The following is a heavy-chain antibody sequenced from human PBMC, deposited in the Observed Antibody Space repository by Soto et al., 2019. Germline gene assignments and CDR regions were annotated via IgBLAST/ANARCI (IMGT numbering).Heavy chain of an antibody. J-gene: IGHJ5*02. CDR2: ISAYYGDT. CDR1: GYTFTSYG. D-gene: IGHD6-13*01. CDR3: ATAEPRIAALFNWFDP. V-gene: IGHV1-18*01. Sequence: GASVKVSCKASGYTFTSYGISWVRQAPGQGREWMGWISAYYGDTNYAQKLQGRVTMTTDTSTSTAYMELRSLRSDDTAVYYCATAEPRIAALFNWFDPWGQGTLVTVSS.